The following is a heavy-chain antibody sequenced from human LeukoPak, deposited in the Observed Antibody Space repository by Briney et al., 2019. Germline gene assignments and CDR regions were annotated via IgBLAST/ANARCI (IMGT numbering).Heavy chain of an antibody. CDR1: GFTFSSYE. V-gene: IGHV3-48*03. CDR3: ARGGAARPDY. CDR2: ISSSGSTI. D-gene: IGHD6-6*01. Sequence: GGSLRLSCAASGFTFSSYEMNWVRQAPGKGLEWVSYISSSGSTIYYADSVKGRFTISRDNVKSLLYLQINNLRVEDTSVYYCARGGAARPDYWGQGTLVTVSS. J-gene: IGHJ4*02.